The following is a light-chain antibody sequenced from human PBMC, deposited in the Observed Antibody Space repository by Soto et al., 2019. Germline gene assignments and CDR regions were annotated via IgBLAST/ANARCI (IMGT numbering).Light chain of an antibody. CDR3: QQYGHSPRT. Sequence: EIVLTQSPGTLSWSPGERATLYCGASQTVADNYLAWYQQKPGQPPRLLIYAASRRAAGIPDTFSGSGSGTDFTLTITRLEPEDFALYYCQQYGHSPRTFGQGTKVEVK. J-gene: IGKJ1*01. V-gene: IGKV3-20*01. CDR1: QTVADNY. CDR2: AAS.